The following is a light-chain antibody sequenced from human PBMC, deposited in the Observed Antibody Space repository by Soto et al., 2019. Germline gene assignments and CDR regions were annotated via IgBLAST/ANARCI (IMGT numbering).Light chain of an antibody. CDR2: GNN. J-gene: IGLJ1*01. CDR1: SSNIGAGYD. V-gene: IGLV1-40*01. CDR3: QSYDSSLSGSYV. Sequence: QSVLTQPPSVSGAPGQRVTISCTGSSSNIGAGYDVQWYQRLPGTAPKVLIYGNNNRPSGVPDRFSGSKSGTSASLAITGLQAEDEADYYCQSYDSSLSGSYVFGTGTKLTVL.